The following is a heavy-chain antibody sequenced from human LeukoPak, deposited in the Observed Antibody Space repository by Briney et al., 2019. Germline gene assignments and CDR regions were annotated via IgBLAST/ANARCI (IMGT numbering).Heavy chain of an antibody. Sequence: SVKVSCKASGGTFSSYAISWVRQAPGQGLEWMGRIIPILGIANYAQKFQGRVTITADKSTSTAYMELSSLRSEDTAVYHCARWGYCSGGSCSPADYWGQGTLVTVSS. D-gene: IGHD2-15*01. CDR1: GGTFSSYA. J-gene: IGHJ4*02. CDR3: ARWGYCSGGSCSPADY. V-gene: IGHV1-69*04. CDR2: IIPILGIA.